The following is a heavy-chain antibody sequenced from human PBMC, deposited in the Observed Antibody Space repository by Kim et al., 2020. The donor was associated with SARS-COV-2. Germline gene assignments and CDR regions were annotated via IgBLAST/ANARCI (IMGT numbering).Heavy chain of an antibody. Sequence: GGSLRLSCAASGFTFTTYNMNWVRQAPGKGLEWISYISVTDAIYYADSVKGRFTISRDYANNTLQLQMNSLRDEDTAVYYCARDWNWGIDVWCHATLVT. J-gene: IGHJ4*03. CDR1: GFTFTTYN. V-gene: IGHV3-48*02. CDR3: ARDWNWGIDV. D-gene: IGHD7-27*01. CDR2: ISVTDAI.